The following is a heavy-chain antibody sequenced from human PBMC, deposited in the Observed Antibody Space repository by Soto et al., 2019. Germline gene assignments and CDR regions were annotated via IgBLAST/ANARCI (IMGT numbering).Heavy chain of an antibody. D-gene: IGHD2-15*01. V-gene: IGHV3-11*01. CDR1: GFTFGDYY. CDR2: SNGNGSTI. Sequence: QVQLVDSGGGLVKPGGSLRLSCAASGFTFGDYYLSWIRQTPGKGLEWVSYSNGNGSTINYADSVKGRFTISRDNAKNSLYLQMNGPRAEDTAVYYCTREARHCSSGGCYYWGSDFWGQGTLVTVSA. J-gene: IGHJ4*02. CDR3: TREARHCSSGGCYYWGSDF.